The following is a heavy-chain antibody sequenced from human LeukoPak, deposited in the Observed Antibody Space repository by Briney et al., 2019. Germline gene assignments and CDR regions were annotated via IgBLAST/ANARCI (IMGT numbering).Heavy chain of an antibody. V-gene: IGHV4-4*07. CDR3: ARSSDSSGYYGGGIIDY. J-gene: IGHJ4*02. CDR2: IYTNENT. D-gene: IGHD6-19*01. CDR1: GGSISIYY. Sequence: SETLSLTCTVSGGSISIYYWNWIRQPAGKGLEWIGRIYTNENTFFNPSLKSRVTMLVDTSKNQFSLQLTSVTAADAAVYYCARSSDSSGYYGGGIIDYWGQGTLVTVSS.